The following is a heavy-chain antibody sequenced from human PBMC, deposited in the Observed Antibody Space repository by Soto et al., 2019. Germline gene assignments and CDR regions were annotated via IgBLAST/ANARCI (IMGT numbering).Heavy chain of an antibody. D-gene: IGHD5-12*01. V-gene: IGHV1-46*01. CDR3: ARGDIVAIFGMDV. CDR1: GYTFTSYY. CDR2: INPSGGST. Sequence: ASVKVSCKASGYTFTSYYMHWVRQAPGQGFEWMGIINPSGGSTTYAQKFQGRVTMTRDTSTSTVYMELSSLRSEDTAVYYCARGDIVAIFGMDVWGQGTTVTVSS. J-gene: IGHJ6*02.